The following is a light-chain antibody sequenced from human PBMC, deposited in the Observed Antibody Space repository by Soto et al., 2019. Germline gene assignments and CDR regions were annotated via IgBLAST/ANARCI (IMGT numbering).Light chain of an antibody. V-gene: IGKV3-15*01. CDR3: QQYNNWPRT. J-gene: IGKJ1*01. CDR1: QSVSSN. CDR2: GAS. Sequence: IAITQSPPTLSASPGERGTLSCRASQSVSSNLAWYQQKPGQAPRLLIYGASTRATGIPARFSGSGSGTEFTLTISSLQSEDFAVYYCQQYNNWPRTFGQGTKVDI.